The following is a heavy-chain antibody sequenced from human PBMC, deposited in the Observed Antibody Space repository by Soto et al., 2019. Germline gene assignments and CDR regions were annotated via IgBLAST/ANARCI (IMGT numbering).Heavy chain of an antibody. J-gene: IGHJ4*02. CDR1: GFTFSSYG. CDR2: IWHDGGNK. D-gene: IGHD3-16*01. Sequence: QVQLVGSGGGVVQPGRSLRLSCEASGFTFSSYGMHWVRQAQAKGREWVAFIWHDGGNKFYAESVKGRFTISRDNSKNTLYLQMTSLSAEDTAMYYCARDGDVNTGFGKDYWGQGTLVTVSS. V-gene: IGHV3-33*01. CDR3: ARDGDVNTGFGKDY.